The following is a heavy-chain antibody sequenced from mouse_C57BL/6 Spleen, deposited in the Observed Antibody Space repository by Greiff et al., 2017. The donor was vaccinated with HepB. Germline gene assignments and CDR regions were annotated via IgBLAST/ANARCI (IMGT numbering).Heavy chain of an antibody. D-gene: IGHD1-1*01. J-gene: IGHJ2*01. Sequence: QVQLQQSGPELVKPGASVKISCKASGYEFSSSWMNWVKQRPGKGLEWIGRIYPGDGDTNYNGKFKGKATLTADKSSSTAYMQLSSLTSEDSAVYFCAREGQVVATDYWGQGTTLTVSS. CDR1: GYEFSSSW. V-gene: IGHV1-82*01. CDR2: IYPGDGDT. CDR3: AREGQVVATDY.